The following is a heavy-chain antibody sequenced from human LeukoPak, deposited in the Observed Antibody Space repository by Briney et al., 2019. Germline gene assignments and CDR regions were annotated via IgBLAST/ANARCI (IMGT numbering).Heavy chain of an antibody. D-gene: IGHD4-17*01. J-gene: IGHJ4*02. CDR3: VLSYVTTMTTSDY. CDR1: GGSSNSYY. Sequence: SETLSLTCAVYGGSSNSYYWNWIRQPPGKGLEWIVEISHTGATKYNPSLKSRVTISVDTSKKYFSLNLASVTAADTAMYYCVLSYVTTMTTSDYWGQGTLVTVSS. CDR2: ISHTGAT. V-gene: IGHV4-34*01.